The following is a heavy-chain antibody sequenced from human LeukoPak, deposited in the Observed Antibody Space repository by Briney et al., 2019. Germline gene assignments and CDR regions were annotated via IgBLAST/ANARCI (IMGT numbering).Heavy chain of an antibody. Sequence: ASVKVSCKASGYTFTGYYMHWVRQAPGQGFEWMGWINPNSGGTNYAQKLQGRVTMTTDTSTSTADMELRSLRSDDTAVYYCARRTYSSSSSIFDYWGQGTLVTVSS. CDR3: ARRTYSSSSSIFDY. CDR1: GYTFTGYY. D-gene: IGHD6-6*01. CDR2: INPNSGGT. V-gene: IGHV1-2*02. J-gene: IGHJ4*02.